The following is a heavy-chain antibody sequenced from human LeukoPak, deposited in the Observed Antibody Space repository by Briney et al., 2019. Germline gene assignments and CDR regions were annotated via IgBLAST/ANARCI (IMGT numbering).Heavy chain of an antibody. J-gene: IGHJ4*02. D-gene: IGHD1-26*01. CDR3: ARALGMPRSGSYSSLGY. CDR2: ISYDGSNK. CDR1: GFTFSSYA. Sequence: PGRSLRLSCAASGFTFSSYAMHWVRQAPGKGLEWVAVISYDGSNKYYADSVKGRFTISRDNSKNTLYLQMNSLRAEDTAVYYCARALGMPRSGSYSSLGYWGQGTLVTVSS. V-gene: IGHV3-30-3*01.